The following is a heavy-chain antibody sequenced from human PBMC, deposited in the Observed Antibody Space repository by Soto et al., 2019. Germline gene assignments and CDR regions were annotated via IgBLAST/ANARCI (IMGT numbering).Heavy chain of an antibody. CDR2: ILSYFRRP. Sequence: QVQLVQSGAEVKKPGSSVNVSCKASGDTLSRFAIAWVRQAPGQGLEWMGGILSYFRRPDYAEKFQGRIKISADESTDNAYMEMSRLRSDDTAIYFCATTEASINSYRDYFYHHGLHVWGQGTPVTVS. V-gene: IGHV1-69*01. CDR3: ATTEASINSYRDYFYHHGLHV. D-gene: IGHD1-1*01. CDR1: GDTLSRFA. J-gene: IGHJ6*02.